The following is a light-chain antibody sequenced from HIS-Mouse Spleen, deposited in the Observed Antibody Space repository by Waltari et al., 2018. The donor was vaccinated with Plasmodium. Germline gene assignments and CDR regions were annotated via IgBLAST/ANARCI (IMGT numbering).Light chain of an antibody. CDR2: GAS. V-gene: IGKV3-15*01. CDR1: QSVSSN. Sequence: IVLTNSPVTLSVSPGESATPSCRASQSVSSNVPWYQQKPGQATRLLIYGASTSPTSIPTRCSGSGAGTEFTLTISSLQSEDFAVYYCQQNNNWSFTFGPGTKVEIK. CDR3: QQNNNWSFT. J-gene: IGKJ3*01.